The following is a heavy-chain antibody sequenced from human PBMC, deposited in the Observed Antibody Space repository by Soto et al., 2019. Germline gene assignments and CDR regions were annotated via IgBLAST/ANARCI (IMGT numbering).Heavy chain of an antibody. V-gene: IGHV3-66*01. Sequence: EVQLVESGGGLVQPGGSLRLSCAVSGFSVTTNHMTRVRQAPGKGLEWVSIIYSGGATDYADSVKGRLTISRDNSKNTLHLQMNSLRGEDTAIYYCVRNYGAVWGQGTTVTVSS. CDR2: IYSGGAT. CDR1: GFSVTTNH. CDR3: VRNYGAV. J-gene: IGHJ6*02. D-gene: IGHD3-16*01.